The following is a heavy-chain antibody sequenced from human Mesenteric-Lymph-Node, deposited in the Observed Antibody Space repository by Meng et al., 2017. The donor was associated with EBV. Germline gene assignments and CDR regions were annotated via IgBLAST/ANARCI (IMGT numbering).Heavy chain of an antibody. Sequence: QVLLSQWGAGLLKPSWTLSVTCAVYGGSFSGSYWNWIRQSPEKGLEWIGEINHSGSTTYNPSFTSRIIISVDTSTNQISLNMSSVTAADTAVYYCARGSSYDILTGYFDYWGQGALVTVSS. D-gene: IGHD3-9*01. CDR1: GGSFSGSY. CDR2: INHSGST. J-gene: IGHJ4*02. CDR3: ARGSSYDILTGYFDY. V-gene: IGHV4-34*01.